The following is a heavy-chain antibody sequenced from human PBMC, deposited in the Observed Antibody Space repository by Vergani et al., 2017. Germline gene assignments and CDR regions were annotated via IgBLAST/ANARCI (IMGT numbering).Heavy chain of an antibody. CDR2: INPSGGST. CDR1: GYTFTSYY. CDR3: ARGMGGVATTKGSQWLVLNY. V-gene: IGHV1-46*01. D-gene: IGHD6-19*01. J-gene: IGHJ4*02. Sequence: VQLLESGGGLVQPGGSLRLSCAASGYTFTSYYMHWVRQAPGQGLEWMGIINPSGGSTSYAQKFQGRVTMTRDTSTGTVYMELSSLRSEDTAVYYCARGMGGVATTKGSQWLVLNYWGQGTLVTVSS.